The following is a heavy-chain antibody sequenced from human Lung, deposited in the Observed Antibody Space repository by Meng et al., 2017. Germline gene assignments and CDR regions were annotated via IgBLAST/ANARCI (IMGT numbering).Heavy chain of an antibody. D-gene: IGHD4-23*01. V-gene: IGHV1-8*01. J-gene: IGHJ4*02. CDR3: ARGLYGGNSENY. CDR2: MNPNTGNT. CDR1: GYTFISYD. Sequence: QVQLVQSGAEVKKPGASVKVSCKASGYTFISYDLSWVRQASGQGLEWMGWMNPNTGNTGYAQKFQGRVTMTRNTAISTAYMELSSLRSEDTAVYYCARGLYGGNSENYWGQGTLVTVSS.